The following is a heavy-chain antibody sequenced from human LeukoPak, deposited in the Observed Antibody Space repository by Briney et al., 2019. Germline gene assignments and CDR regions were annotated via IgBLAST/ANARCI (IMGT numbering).Heavy chain of an antibody. V-gene: IGHV4-34*01. CDR1: GGSFSGYY. CDR3: ASRDGYNYTVDY. D-gene: IGHD5-24*01. J-gene: IGHJ4*02. Sequence: SETLSLTCAVYGGSFSGYYWSWIRQPPGKGLEWIGEINHSGSTNYNPSLKSRVTTSVDTSKNQFSLKLSSVTAADTAVYYCASRDGYNYTVDYWGQETLVTVSS. CDR2: INHSGST.